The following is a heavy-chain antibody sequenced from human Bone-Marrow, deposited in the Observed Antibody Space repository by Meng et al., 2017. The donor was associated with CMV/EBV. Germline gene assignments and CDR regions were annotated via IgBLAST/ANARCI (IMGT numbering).Heavy chain of an antibody. Sequence: GESLKISCAASGFTFDNYGMHWVRQTPGKGLEWVAFIRHDGTNKYYGDSVKGRFTISRDNAKNSLYLQMNSLRAEDTAVYYCARDESGSSWGQGTLVTVSS. CDR1: GFTFDNYG. CDR3: ARDESGSS. CDR2: IRHDGTNK. J-gene: IGHJ4*02. D-gene: IGHD1-26*01. V-gene: IGHV3-30*02.